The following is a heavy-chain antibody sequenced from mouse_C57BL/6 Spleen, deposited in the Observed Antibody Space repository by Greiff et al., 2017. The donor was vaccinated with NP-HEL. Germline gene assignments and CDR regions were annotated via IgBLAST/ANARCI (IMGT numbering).Heavy chain of an antibody. CDR3: ARPRDGKTWFAY. J-gene: IGHJ3*01. D-gene: IGHD3-3*01. CDR1: GYTFTSYW. Sequence: QVQLQQPGAELVRPGSSVKLSCKASGYTFTSYWMHWVKQRPIQGLEWIGNIDPSDSETHYNQKFKDKATLTVDKSSSTAYMQLSSLTSEDSAVYYCARPRDGKTWFAYWGQGTLVTVSA. V-gene: IGHV1-52*01. CDR2: IDPSDSET.